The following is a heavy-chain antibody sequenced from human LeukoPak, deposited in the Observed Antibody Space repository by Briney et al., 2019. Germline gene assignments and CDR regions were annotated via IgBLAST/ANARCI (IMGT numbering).Heavy chain of an antibody. J-gene: IGHJ4*02. Sequence: SETLSLTCTVSGGSISSYYWSWIRQPAGTALEWIGRIYTSGTITYNPSLKSRVTMSVDTSKNQFSLKLSSVTAADTAVYYCATLGYSYGTDYWGQGTLVTVSS. V-gene: IGHV4-4*07. D-gene: IGHD5-18*01. CDR2: IYTSGTI. CDR3: ATLGYSYGTDY. CDR1: GGSISSYY.